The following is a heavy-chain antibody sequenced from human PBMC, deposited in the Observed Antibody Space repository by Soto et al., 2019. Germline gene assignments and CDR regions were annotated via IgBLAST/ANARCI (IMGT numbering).Heavy chain of an antibody. CDR2: IIPILVIA. Sequence: ASVKFSCKASGGTFSSYTISGVRQAPGQGLEWMGKIIPILVIAYYAHKCQGRVTITADKSTSTAYMELSSLRSEDTAVYYCAVVEYSSPKDAFDMWGQGTMVTVS. V-gene: IGHV1-69*02. CDR1: GGTFSSYT. D-gene: IGHD6-6*01. J-gene: IGHJ3*02. CDR3: AVVEYSSPKDAFDM.